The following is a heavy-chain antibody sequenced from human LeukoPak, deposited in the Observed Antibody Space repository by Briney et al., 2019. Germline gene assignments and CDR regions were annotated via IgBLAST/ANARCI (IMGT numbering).Heavy chain of an antibody. CDR3: ARGGYGLESFDI. CDR2: IYYSGST. CDR1: GGSISTYY. Sequence: SETLSLTCTISGGSISTYYWSWIRQPPGKGLEWIGYIYYSGSTNYNPSLQSQVTISLDTSKNQFSLRLSSVTAADTAVYYCARGGYGLESFDIWGQGTVVTVSS. J-gene: IGHJ3*02. D-gene: IGHD3-3*01. V-gene: IGHV4-59*01.